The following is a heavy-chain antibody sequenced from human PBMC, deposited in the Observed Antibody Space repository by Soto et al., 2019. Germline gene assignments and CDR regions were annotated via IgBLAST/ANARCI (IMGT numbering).Heavy chain of an antibody. CDR2: INHSGST. V-gene: IGHV4-39*01. J-gene: IGHJ5*02. CDR1: GGSISSGGYY. Sequence: PSETLSLTCTVSGGSISSGGYYWTWIRQPPGTGLEWIGEINHSGSTNYNPSLKSRVTISVDTSKNQFSLKLSSVTAADTAVYYCARTRAVWFDPWGQGTLVTVSS. D-gene: IGHD6-19*01. CDR3: ARTRAVWFDP.